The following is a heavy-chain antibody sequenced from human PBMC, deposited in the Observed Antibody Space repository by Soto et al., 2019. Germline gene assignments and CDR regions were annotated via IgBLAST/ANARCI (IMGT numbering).Heavy chain of an antibody. CDR2: IYYSGST. CDR3: ARVASPSRPWYTRIFGPWFDP. D-gene: IGHD2-2*02. CDR1: GGSISSGGYY. J-gene: IGHJ5*02. Sequence: PSETLSLTCPVSGGSISSGGYYWSSIRQHTGKGLEWIGYIYYSGSTYYTPSLKSRVTISVDTAKNQFSLKLSSVTAADTAVYYCARVASPSRPWYTRIFGPWFDPWGQGTLVTVS. V-gene: IGHV4-31*03.